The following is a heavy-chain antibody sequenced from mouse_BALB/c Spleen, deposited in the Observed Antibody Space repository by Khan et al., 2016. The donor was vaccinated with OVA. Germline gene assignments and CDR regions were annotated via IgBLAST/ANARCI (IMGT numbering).Heavy chain of an antibody. J-gene: IGHJ4*01. Sequence: QVQLQQSGAELARPGASVKMSCKASGYTFTSYTMHWVKQRPGQGLEWIGYINPSSGYPNYNQKFKDTATLTADKPSSTAYMQLSILQSEDSAVXYCARGTYYAMDYWGQGTSVTVSS. CDR2: INPSSGYP. CDR1: GYTFTSYT. D-gene: IGHD3-3*01. V-gene: IGHV1-4*01. CDR3: ARGTYYAMDY.